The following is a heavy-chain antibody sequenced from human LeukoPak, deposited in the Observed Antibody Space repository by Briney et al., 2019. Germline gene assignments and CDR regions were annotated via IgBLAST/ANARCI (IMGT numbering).Heavy chain of an antibody. CDR3: AKDYSSSWYSLGYYYYYMDV. Sequence: GETLRLSCAASGFTFSNNYMSWVRQAPGKGPEWVANIKQDGSEKYYVDSVKGRFTISRDNSKNTLYLQMNSLRAEDTAVYYCAKDYSSSWYSLGYYYYYMDVWGKGTTVTVSS. D-gene: IGHD6-13*01. CDR2: IKQDGSEK. J-gene: IGHJ6*03. V-gene: IGHV3-7*03. CDR1: GFTFSNNY.